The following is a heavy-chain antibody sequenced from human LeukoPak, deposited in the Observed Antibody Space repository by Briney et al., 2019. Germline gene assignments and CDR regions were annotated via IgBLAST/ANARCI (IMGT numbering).Heavy chain of an antibody. V-gene: IGHV3-7*03. CDR2: TKEDGSEK. CDR3: ARDWVAGVPFDAFDI. J-gene: IGHJ3*02. CDR1: GFTLSSYW. Sequence: GSLRLSCAASGFTLSSYWMSWVRQAPGKGLEWVANTKEDGSEKYYVDSVKGRFTISRDNAQNSVYLHMNSLTAEDTALYYCARDWVAGVPFDAFDIWGQGTMVSVSS. D-gene: IGHD3-10*01.